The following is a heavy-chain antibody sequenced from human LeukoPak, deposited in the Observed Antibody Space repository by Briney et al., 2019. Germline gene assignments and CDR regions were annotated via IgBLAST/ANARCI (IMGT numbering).Heavy chain of an antibody. V-gene: IGHV1-18*01. CDR2: ISAYNGNT. CDR1: GYTFTSYG. CDR3: ARDIGYCSGGSCRYWFDP. J-gene: IGHJ5*02. D-gene: IGHD2-15*01. Sequence: ASVKVSCKASGYTFTSYGISWVRQAPGQGLEWMGWISAYNGNTNYAQKVQGRVTMTTDTSTSTVYMELRSLRSDDTAVYYCARDIGYCSGGSCRYWFDPWGQGTLVTVSS.